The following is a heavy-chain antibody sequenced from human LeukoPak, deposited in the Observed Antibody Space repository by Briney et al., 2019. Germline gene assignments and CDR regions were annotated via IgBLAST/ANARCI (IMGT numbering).Heavy chain of an antibody. CDR2: ISWNSGSI. J-gene: IGHJ6*02. CDR1: GFTFDDYA. CDR3: AKANAGIAARHGMDV. D-gene: IGHD6-6*01. Sequence: GGFLRLSCAASGFTFDDYAMHWVRQAPGKGLERVSGISWNSGSIGYAGSVKGRFTISRDNAKNSLYLQMNSLRAEDTALYYCAKANAGIAARHGMDVWGQGTTVTVSS. V-gene: IGHV3-9*01.